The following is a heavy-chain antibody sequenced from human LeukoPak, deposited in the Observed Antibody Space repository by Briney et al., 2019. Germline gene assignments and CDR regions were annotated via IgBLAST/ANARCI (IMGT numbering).Heavy chain of an antibody. D-gene: IGHD3-22*01. CDR3: ARHRDYYDT. CDR1: GASINNDF. Sequence: SETLSLTCTVSGASINNDFWSWIRQPPGKGLEWIGYIYSSGSANYNPSLKSRVIISGDTSKNQISLNLTSVTAADTAVYFCARHRDYYDTWGHGTLVTVSS. CDR2: IYSSGSA. J-gene: IGHJ4*01. V-gene: IGHV4-59*08.